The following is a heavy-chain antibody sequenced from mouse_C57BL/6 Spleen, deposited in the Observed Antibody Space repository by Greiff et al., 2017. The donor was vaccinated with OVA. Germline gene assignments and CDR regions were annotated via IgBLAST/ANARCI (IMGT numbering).Heavy chain of an antibody. J-gene: IGHJ4*01. D-gene: IGHD2-3*01. CDR1: GYSITSGYY. CDR2: ISYDGSN. V-gene: IGHV3-6*01. CDR3: ARDGYYDYAMDY. Sequence: DVHLVESGPGLVKPSQSLSLTCSVTGYSITSGYYWNWIRQFPGNKLEWMGYISYDGSNNYNPSLKNRISITRDTSKNQFFLKLNSVTTEDTATYYCARDGYYDYAMDYWGQGTSVTVSS.